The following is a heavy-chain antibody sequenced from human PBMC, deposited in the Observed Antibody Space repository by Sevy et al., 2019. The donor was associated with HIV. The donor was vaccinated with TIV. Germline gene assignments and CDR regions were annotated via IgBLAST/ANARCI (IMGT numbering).Heavy chain of an antibody. CDR1: GFTFSSYA. CDR3: ARNPPTGWNYCHY. J-gene: IGHJ4*02. D-gene: IGHD2-15*01. V-gene: IGHV3-30-3*01. Sequence: GGSLRLSCAASGFTFSSYAMHWVRQAPGKGLEWVAVISYDGSNKYYADSVKGRFTISRDNSKNTLYLQMNSLRAEDTAVYYCARNPPTGWNYCHYWGQGTLVTVSS. CDR2: ISYDGSNK.